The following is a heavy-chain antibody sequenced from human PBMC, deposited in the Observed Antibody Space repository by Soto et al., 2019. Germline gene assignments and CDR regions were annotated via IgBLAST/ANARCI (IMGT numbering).Heavy chain of an antibody. CDR2: IYYSGST. Sequence: PSETLSLTCTVSGGSISSGGYYWSWIRQHPGKGLEWIGYIYYSGSTYYNPSLKSRVTISVDTSKNQFSLKLSSVTAADTAVYYCARVRSTMVRGSPTKTSNRVGFDPWGQGTLVTVSS. CDR3: ARVRSTMVRGSPTKTSNRVGFDP. D-gene: IGHD3-10*01. CDR1: GGSISSGGYY. V-gene: IGHV4-31*03. J-gene: IGHJ5*02.